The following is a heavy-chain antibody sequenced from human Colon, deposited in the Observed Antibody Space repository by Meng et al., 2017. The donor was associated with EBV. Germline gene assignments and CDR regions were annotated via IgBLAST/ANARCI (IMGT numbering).Heavy chain of an antibody. CDR3: ARERGGVTRDFDS. Sequence: QTHVQEEGPGLLKPSETLVPACSVSGDSITTNGYYWGWIRQSPGKGLEWIGSIFYSGDTYFNPSLKTRVTISVDTSKNQFSLKLSSVTAADTAIYYCARERGGVTRDFDSWGQGALVTVSS. D-gene: IGHD3-16*01. CDR2: IFYSGDT. V-gene: IGHV4-39*07. J-gene: IGHJ4*02. CDR1: GDSITTNGYY.